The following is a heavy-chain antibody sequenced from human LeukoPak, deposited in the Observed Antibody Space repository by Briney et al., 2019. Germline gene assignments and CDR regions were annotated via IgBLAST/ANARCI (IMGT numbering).Heavy chain of an antibody. CDR3: ARSNCNNCYLGVWYYFDH. Sequence: GGSLRLSCAASGLAVSSNYMSWVRQAPGKGLEWVSVIYPGGSTYYADSVRGRFTFSRDNSKNTLYLQMNSLRAEDTAVYYCARSNCNNCYLGVWYYFDHWGQGALDSVSS. CDR1: GLAVSSNY. V-gene: IGHV3-66*01. D-gene: IGHD1/OR15-1a*01. CDR2: IYPGGST. J-gene: IGHJ4*02.